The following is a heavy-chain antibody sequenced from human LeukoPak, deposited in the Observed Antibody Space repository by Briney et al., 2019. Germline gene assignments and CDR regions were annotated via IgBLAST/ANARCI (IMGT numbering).Heavy chain of an antibody. CDR3: AKYSWGAVAAPFDY. J-gene: IGHJ4*02. CDR1: GFTFSTYA. CDR2: ISGSGDNT. V-gene: IGHV3-23*01. Sequence: QPGGSLRLSCAASGFTFSTYAMSWVRQAPGKGLEWVSGISGSGDNTYYADSVKGRFTISRDNSKNTVYVQMKNLRAEDTAVYYCAKYSWGAVAAPFDYWGQGALVTVSS. D-gene: IGHD6-19*01.